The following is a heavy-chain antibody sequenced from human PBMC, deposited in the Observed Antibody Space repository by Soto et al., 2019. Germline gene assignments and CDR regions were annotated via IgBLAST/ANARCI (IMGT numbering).Heavy chain of an antibody. D-gene: IGHD1-26*01. J-gene: IGHJ4*02. CDR2: INPNSGGT. CDR1: GYTFTGYY. Sequence: QVQLVQSGAEVKKPGASVKVSCKASGYTFTGYYMHWVRQAPGQGLEWMGWINPNSGGTNYAQKFQGWVTMTRDTSISTAYMELSRLRSDDMAVYYCAREHGIVGATTYYFDYWGQGTLVTVSS. V-gene: IGHV1-2*04. CDR3: AREHGIVGATTYYFDY.